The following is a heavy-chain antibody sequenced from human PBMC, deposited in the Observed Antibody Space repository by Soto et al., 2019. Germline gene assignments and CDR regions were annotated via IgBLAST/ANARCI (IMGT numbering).Heavy chain of an antibody. J-gene: IGHJ4*02. D-gene: IGHD3-10*01. V-gene: IGHV1-69*06. CDR2: IIPIFGTA. CDR3: ARGRLDYYGSGSSTAFGY. CDR1: GGTFSSYA. Sequence: GASVKVSCKASGGTFSSYAISWVRQAPGQGLEWMGGIIPIFGTANYAQKFQGRVTITADKSTSTAYMELSSLRSEDTAVYYCARGRLDYYGSGSSTAFGYWGQGTLVTVSS.